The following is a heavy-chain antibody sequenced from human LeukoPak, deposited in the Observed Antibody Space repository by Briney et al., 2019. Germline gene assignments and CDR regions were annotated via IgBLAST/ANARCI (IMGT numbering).Heavy chain of an antibody. D-gene: IGHD2-21*01. CDR2: IYYSGST. J-gene: IGHJ6*02. CDR3: ARSMGYYYYYGMDV. V-gene: IGHV4-59*01. Sequence: SETLSLTCTVSGGSIASYYWSWIRQPPGKGLEWIAYIYYSGSTHYNPSLKSRVTISVDTPKNQFSLKLSSVTAADTAVYYCARSMGYYYYYGMDVWGQGTTVTVSS. CDR1: GGSIASYY.